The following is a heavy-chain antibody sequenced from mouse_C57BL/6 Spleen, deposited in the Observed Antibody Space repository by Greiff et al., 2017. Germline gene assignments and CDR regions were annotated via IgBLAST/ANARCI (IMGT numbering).Heavy chain of an antibody. Sequence: EVKLMESGGGLVKPGGSLKLSCAASGFTFSSYTMSWVRQTPEKRLEWVATISGGGGNTYYPDSVKGRFTISRDNAKNTLYLQMSSLRSEDTALYYCARRDGSRFYYAMDYWGQGTSVTVSS. D-gene: IGHD1-1*01. CDR3: ARRDGSRFYYAMDY. V-gene: IGHV5-9*01. CDR2: ISGGGGNT. J-gene: IGHJ4*01. CDR1: GFTFSSYT.